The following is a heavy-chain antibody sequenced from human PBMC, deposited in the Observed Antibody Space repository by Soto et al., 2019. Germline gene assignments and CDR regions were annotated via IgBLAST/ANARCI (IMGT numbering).Heavy chain of an antibody. D-gene: IGHD3-16*01. CDR1: GGTFSSYT. CDR3: ARDVGGNRFDP. CDR2: IIPILGIA. V-gene: IGHV1-69*08. J-gene: IGHJ5*02. Sequence: QVQLVQSGAEVKKPGSSVKVSCKASGGTFSSYTISWVRQAPGQGLEWMGRIIPILGIANYAQKFQGRVTITADKASSTSYRELSRLGSEDTAVYYCARDVGGNRFDPWGQGTLVTVSS.